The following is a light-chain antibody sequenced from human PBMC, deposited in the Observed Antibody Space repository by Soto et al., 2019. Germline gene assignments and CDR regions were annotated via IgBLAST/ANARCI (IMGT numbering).Light chain of an antibody. CDR2: EVS. J-gene: IGLJ1*01. CDR3: SSFGSGTTL. V-gene: IGLV2-14*01. Sequence: QSVLTQPASVSGSPGQSTTISCTGTSSDIGGYNFVSWYHQHPGKAPKLMIYEVSNRPSGVSDRFSGSKSGNTASLTISGLQAEDEADYYCSSFGSGTTLFGTGTKVTVL. CDR1: SSDIGGYNF.